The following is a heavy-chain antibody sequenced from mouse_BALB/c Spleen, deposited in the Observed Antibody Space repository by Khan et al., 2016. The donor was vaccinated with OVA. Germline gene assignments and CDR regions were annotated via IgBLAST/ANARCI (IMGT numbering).Heavy chain of an antibody. CDR1: GFNIKDYY. Sequence: VQLKQSGAELVRPGALVKLSCKASGFNIKDYYMPWLKQRPEQGLEWIGWIDTENDNTIYDPKFQGKASITADTSSNTAYLQLSNLTSEDTAFYYCARRGYGNYWFAFWGQGTLVTVSA. V-gene: IGHV14-1*02. D-gene: IGHD2-1*01. J-gene: IGHJ3*01. CDR2: IDTENDNT. CDR3: ARRGYGNYWFAF.